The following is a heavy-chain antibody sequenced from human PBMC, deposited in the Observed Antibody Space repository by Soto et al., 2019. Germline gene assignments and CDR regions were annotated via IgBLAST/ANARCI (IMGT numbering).Heavy chain of an antibody. V-gene: IGHV1-3*01. J-gene: IGHJ4*02. CDR3: ARVRMLWYGELSH. CDR1: GYTFMTYA. D-gene: IGHD3-10*01. Sequence: QVQLVQSGAEVKKPGASVKISCKTSGYTFMTYALHWVRQAPGQRPEWMEWINPGNGNTEYSQKLQGRVTITRDTSARTVFMEVANMTSEDTAVYYCARVRMLWYGELSHWGQGTQVIVSA. CDR2: INPGNGNT.